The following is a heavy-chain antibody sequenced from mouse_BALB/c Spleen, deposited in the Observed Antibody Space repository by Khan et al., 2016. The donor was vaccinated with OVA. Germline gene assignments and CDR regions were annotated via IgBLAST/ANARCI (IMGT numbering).Heavy chain of an antibody. D-gene: IGHD2-10*01. J-gene: IGHJ2*02. Sequence: QVQLQQSGAELVNPGASVRLSCKASGYTFTNYWVHWVIQRPGQGLVWIGEIYPGDGRVNYNQKFRIKATLTVDKSSNTAYMQLSSLTSEDSAVYYCARTAYFGNYFDFWGQGTSLSVSS. CDR2: IYPGDGRV. CDR1: GYTFTNYW. V-gene: IGHV1S81*02. CDR3: ARTAYFGNYFDF.